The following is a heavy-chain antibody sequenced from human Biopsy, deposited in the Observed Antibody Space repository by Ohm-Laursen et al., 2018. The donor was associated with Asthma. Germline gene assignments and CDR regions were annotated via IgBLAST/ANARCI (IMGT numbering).Heavy chain of an antibody. CDR3: AKDRVAGRSYYFDY. D-gene: IGHD6-13*01. CDR2: ILFDGRKI. J-gene: IGHJ4*02. Sequence: SLRLSCAASGFNFHNYDMNWVRRAPGKGLEWVAQILFDGRKINYPDSVKGRFTISRDNSKNMVYLQMNSLRPEDAAVYYCAKDRVAGRSYYFDYWGQGSLVSVSS. V-gene: IGHV3-30*18. CDR1: GFNFHNYD.